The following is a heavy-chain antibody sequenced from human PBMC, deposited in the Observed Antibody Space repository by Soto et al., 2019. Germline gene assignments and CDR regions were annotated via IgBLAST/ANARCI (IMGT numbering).Heavy chain of an antibody. CDR1: GYTFTSYA. Sequence: ASVKVSCKASGYTFTSYAMHWVRQAPGQRLEWMGWINAGNGNTKYSQKFQGRVTITRDTSASTAYMELSSLRSEDTAVYYCARDLLVVAAKYYYYGMDVWGQGTTVTVSS. V-gene: IGHV1-3*01. CDR3: ARDLLVVAAKYYYYGMDV. CDR2: INAGNGNT. J-gene: IGHJ6*02. D-gene: IGHD2-15*01.